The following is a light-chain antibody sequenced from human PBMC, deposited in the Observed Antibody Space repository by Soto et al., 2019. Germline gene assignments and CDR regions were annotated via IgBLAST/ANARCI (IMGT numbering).Light chain of an antibody. J-gene: IGKJ1*01. CDR2: WAS. CDR1: QSVLYNFNNKNN. CDR3: QQYNSTPRT. Sequence: DIVLTPSPDSLAVSLGERATINCKSSQSVLYNFNNKNNLAWYQQKPGQPPKLLIYWASTRKSGVPDRFSGSGSGTDFILTISSLQAEDVAVYYCQQYNSTPRTFGQGTKVEIK. V-gene: IGKV4-1*01.